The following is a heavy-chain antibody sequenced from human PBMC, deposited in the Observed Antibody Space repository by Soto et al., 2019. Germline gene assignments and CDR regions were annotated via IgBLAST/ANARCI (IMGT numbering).Heavy chain of an antibody. CDR2: IKSKTDGGTT. Sequence: GGSLRLSCAASGFTFSNAWMSWVRQAPGKGLEWVGRIKSKTDGGTTDYAAPVKGRFTISRDDSKNTLYLQMNSLKTEDTAVYYCTTDLFSSWSEDVWGKGTTVTVSS. V-gene: IGHV3-15*01. CDR1: GFTFSNAW. J-gene: IGHJ6*04. D-gene: IGHD6-13*01. CDR3: TTDLFSSWSEDV.